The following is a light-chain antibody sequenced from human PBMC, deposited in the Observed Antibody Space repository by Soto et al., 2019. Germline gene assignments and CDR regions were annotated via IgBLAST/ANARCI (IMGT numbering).Light chain of an antibody. V-gene: IGKV1-39*01. J-gene: IGKJ3*01. Sequence: DIPMTQSPSSLSATVGDRVTITCRASQTIGKYLNWYQQQPGKVPKLLIYDASYLQSGVPSRFSGSESGTDFTLNISDLRPEDFATYYCQQSFSIPFTFGPGTKVDI. CDR3: QQSFSIPFT. CDR1: QTIGKY. CDR2: DAS.